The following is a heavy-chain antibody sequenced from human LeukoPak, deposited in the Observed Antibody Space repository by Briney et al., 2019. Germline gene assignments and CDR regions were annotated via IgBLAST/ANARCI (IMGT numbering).Heavy chain of an antibody. Sequence: GRSLRLSCAASGFTFSSYDMHWVRQAPGKGLEWVAVISYDGSNKYYADSVKGRFTISRDNSKNTLYLQMNSLRAEDTAVYYCAKEDYGDYVGEHYYGMDVWGQGTTVTVSS. CDR2: ISYDGSNK. CDR1: GFTFSSYD. V-gene: IGHV3-30*18. D-gene: IGHD4-17*01. J-gene: IGHJ6*02. CDR3: AKEDYGDYVGEHYYGMDV.